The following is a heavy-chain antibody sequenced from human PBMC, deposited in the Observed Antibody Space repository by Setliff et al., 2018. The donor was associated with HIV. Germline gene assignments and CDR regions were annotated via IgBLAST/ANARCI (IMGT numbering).Heavy chain of an antibody. D-gene: IGHD2-2*01. J-gene: IGHJ6*03. V-gene: IGHV4-31*02. Sequence: SETLSLTCTVSGGSITSGGYYWSWIRQHPGKGLEWIGEINHSGSTNYNPSLKSRVTISVDTSKNQFSLKLSSVTAADTAVYYCARLGYCSRTTCYGYYYMDVWGKGTTVTVSS. CDR2: INHSGST. CDR3: ARLGYCSRTTCYGYYYMDV. CDR1: GGSITSGGYY.